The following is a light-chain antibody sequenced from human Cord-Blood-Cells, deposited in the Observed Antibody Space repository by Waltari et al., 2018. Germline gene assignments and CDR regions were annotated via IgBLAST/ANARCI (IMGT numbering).Light chain of an antibody. CDR1: QSVSSSY. J-gene: IGKJ2*01. Sequence: EIVLTQSPGTLSLSPGERATLSCRASQSVSSSYLAWYQQKPGQAPRLIIYGASSRATGIPDRFSGSGYGTDFTLTISRLEPEDFAVYYCQQYGSSPMYTFGQGTKLEIK. CDR2: GAS. CDR3: QQYGSSPMYT. V-gene: IGKV3-20*01.